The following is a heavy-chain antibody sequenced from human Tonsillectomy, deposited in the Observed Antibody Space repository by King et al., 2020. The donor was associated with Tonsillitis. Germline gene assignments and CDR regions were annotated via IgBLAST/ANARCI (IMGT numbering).Heavy chain of an antibody. CDR2: LSPSGGST. CDR3: ARDRGTWGVIVYYFDY. V-gene: IGHV1-46*01. J-gene: IGHJ4*02. Sequence: QLVQSGAEVKKPGASVKVSCKASGYTFTSYYMHWVLQAPGQGLEWMGILSPSGGSTSYAQKFQGRVTMTRDTSTSTVYMELSSLRSEDTAVYYCARDRGTWGVIVYYFDYWGQGTLVTVSS. CDR1: GYTFTSYY. D-gene: IGHD3-16*02.